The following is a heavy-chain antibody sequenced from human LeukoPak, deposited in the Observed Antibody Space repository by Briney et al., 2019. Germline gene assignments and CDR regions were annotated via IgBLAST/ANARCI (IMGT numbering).Heavy chain of an antibody. D-gene: IGHD6-13*01. CDR1: GGYFSGYY. CDR2: INHSGST. J-gene: IGHJ5*02. V-gene: IGHV4-34*01. Sequence: PSETLSLTCAVYGGYFSGYYWSWIRQPPGKGLEWIGEINHSGSTNYNPSLKSRVTISVDTSKNQFSLKLSSVTAADTAVYYCASIHTEDGIAAADGFDPWGQGTLVTVSS. CDR3: ASIHTEDGIAAADGFDP.